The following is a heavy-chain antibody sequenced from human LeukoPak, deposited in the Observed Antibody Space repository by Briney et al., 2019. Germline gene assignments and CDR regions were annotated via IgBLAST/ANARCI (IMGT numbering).Heavy chain of an antibody. CDR3: ARVNYWLLDY. J-gene: IGHJ4*02. V-gene: IGHV4-31*03. CDR1: GGSISSGGYY. CDR2: IYYSGST. D-gene: IGHD1-7*01. Sequence: SGTLSLTCTVSGGSISSGGYYWSWIRQHPGKGLEWIGYIYYSGSTYYNLSLKSRVTISVDTSKNQFSLKLSSVTAADTAVYYCARVNYWLLDYWGQGTLVTVSS.